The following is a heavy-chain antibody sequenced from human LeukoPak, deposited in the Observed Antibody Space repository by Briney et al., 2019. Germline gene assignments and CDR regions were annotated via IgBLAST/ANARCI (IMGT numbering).Heavy chain of an antibody. CDR2: INPNSGGT. CDR3: ARDSFNCTNGVCSLSDY. Sequence: PGASVKVSCKASGYTFTGYYMHWVRQAPGQGLEWMGRINPNSGGTNYAQKFQGRVTMTRDTSISTAYMELSRLRSDDTAVYYCARDSFNCTNGVCSLSDYWGQGTLVTVSS. CDR1: GYTFTGYY. J-gene: IGHJ4*02. V-gene: IGHV1-2*06. D-gene: IGHD2-8*01.